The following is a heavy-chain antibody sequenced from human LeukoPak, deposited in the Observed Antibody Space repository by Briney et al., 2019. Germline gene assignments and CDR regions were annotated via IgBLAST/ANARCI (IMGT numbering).Heavy chain of an antibody. V-gene: IGHV4-38-2*02. CDR2: VYHVGTT. CDR1: GYSISSGYF. D-gene: IGHD6-13*01. Sequence: SETLSLTCTVSGYSISSGYFWGWIRQPPGRGLGGTGVYHVGTTDYNPSLKSRVTISVDRSKNQMSLKLSSVTAADTAVYYCARCLGFLIGSSWYPAAFDIWGQGTMVTVSS. CDR3: ARCLGFLIGSSWYPAAFDI. J-gene: IGHJ3*02.